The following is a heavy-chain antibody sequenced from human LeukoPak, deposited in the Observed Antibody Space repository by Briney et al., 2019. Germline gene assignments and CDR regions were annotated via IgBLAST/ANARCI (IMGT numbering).Heavy chain of an antibody. CDR1: GFTFNNAW. V-gene: IGHV3-15*01. CDR3: TNCLLAYSFDY. J-gene: IGHJ4*02. CDR2: IKSKTNGGTT. Sequence: PGGSLRLSCAASGFTFNNAWMSWVRQAPGKGLEWVGRIKSKTNGGTTDYAAPVKGRFTISRDDSKNTLYLQMNSLKTEDTAVYYCTNCLLAYSFDYWGQGTLVTVSS. D-gene: IGHD2-15*01.